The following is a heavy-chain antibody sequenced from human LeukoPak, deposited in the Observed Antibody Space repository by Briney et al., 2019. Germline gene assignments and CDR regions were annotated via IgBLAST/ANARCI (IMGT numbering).Heavy chain of an antibody. V-gene: IGHV4-59*01. Sequence: SETLSLSCTVSGGSISSYYWSWVQQPPGKGLVSIWYIYCSGSTNYNPSLKSRVTISVDTSKNQFSLKLSSVTAADTAVYYCARDDRHHAFDIWGQGTMVTVSS. CDR3: ARDDRHHAFDI. CDR2: IYCSGST. J-gene: IGHJ3*02. CDR1: GGSISSYY.